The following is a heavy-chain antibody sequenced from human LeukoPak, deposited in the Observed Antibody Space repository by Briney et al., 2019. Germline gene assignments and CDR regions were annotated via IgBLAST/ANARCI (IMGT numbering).Heavy chain of an antibody. J-gene: IGHJ4*02. D-gene: IGHD4-23*01. CDR1: GGSISSGDYY. Sequence: PSETLSLTCTVSGGSISSGDYYWSWIRQPPGKGLEWIGHIYYSGSTYYNPSLKSRVTISVDTSKNQFSLKLSSVTAADTAVYYCARVHWGGSTVVTPGDYWGQGTLVTVSS. CDR2: IYYSGST. V-gene: IGHV4-30-4*01. CDR3: ARVHWGGSTVVTPGDY.